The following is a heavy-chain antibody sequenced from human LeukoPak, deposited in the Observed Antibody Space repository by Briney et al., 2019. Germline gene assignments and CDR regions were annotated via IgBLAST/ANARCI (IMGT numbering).Heavy chain of an antibody. Sequence: SETLSLTCAVYDGSFSGYSWSWIRQPPGKGLEWIGEIFHGRSTNYNPSLKSRVTISLHTSKKQFSLNLSPVTAADTAVYYCARGRRFLESYMDVWGTGTTVTVSS. D-gene: IGHD3-3*01. CDR1: DGSFSGYS. CDR2: IFHGRST. J-gene: IGHJ6*03. V-gene: IGHV4-34*01. CDR3: ARGRRFLESYMDV.